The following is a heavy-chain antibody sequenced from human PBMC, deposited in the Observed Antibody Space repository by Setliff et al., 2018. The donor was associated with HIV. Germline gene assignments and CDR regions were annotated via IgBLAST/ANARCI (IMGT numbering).Heavy chain of an antibody. Sequence: ASVKVSCKASGGTFSNYAFSWVRQAPGQGLEWMGGLIPIVDITKSTQKFRDRVTFTADESTKTAQMELSGLTFEDTAVYYCAKGPNFEDAFDIWGQGTMVTVS. V-gene: IGHV1-69*10. CDR1: GGTFSNYA. J-gene: IGHJ3*02. D-gene: IGHD2-8*01. CDR3: AKGPNFEDAFDI. CDR2: LIPIVDIT.